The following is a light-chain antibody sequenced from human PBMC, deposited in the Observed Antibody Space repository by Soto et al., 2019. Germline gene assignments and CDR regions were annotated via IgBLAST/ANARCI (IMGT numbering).Light chain of an antibody. CDR1: SSDVGGCNY. J-gene: IGLJ1*01. Sequence: QSALTQPAPVSGSPGQSITISCTGTSSDVGGCNYVSWYQQHQGKAPKLIIYDVNNRPSGVSNRFSGSKSGNTASLTISGLQAEDEADYYCSSYTSSSTYVFGTGTKVTVL. CDR3: SSYTSSSTYV. V-gene: IGLV2-14*03. CDR2: DVN.